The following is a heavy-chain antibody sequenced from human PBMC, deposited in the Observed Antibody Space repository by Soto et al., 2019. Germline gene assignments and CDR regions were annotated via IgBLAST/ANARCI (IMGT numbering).Heavy chain of an antibody. CDR1: GFSFSDYY. D-gene: IGHD5-18*01. CDR3: AREDRIQTYDY. V-gene: IGHV3-11*05. CDR2: IGST. Sequence: GGSLRLSCVVSGFSFSDYYMSWIRQAPGKGLEWVSYIGSTYYADSVKGRFTISRDNSKNTLYLQMNSLRAEDTAVYYCAREDRIQTYDYWGQGTLVTVSS. J-gene: IGHJ4*02.